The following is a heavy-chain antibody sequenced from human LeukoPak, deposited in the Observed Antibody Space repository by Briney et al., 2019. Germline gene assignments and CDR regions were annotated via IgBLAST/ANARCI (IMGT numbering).Heavy chain of an antibody. CDR2: ISSTGGGT. CDR3: AKGSVGRFDY. V-gene: IGHV3-23*01. D-gene: IGHD1-26*01. J-gene: IGHJ4*02. CDR1: GFTFSSYA. Sequence: GGSLRLSCAASGFTFSSYAMSWVRQAPGKGLEWVSVISSTGGGTFYADSVKGRFTISRDNSKSTMFLQMNSLRAEDTAVYYCAKGSVGRFDYWGQGTLVTVSS.